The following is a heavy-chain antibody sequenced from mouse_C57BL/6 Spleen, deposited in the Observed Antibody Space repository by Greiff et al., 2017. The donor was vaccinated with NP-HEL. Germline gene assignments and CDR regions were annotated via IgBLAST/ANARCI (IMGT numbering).Heavy chain of an antibody. CDR1: GYTFTSYW. CDR3: ARLDTTVVYFDY. Sequence: QVQLQQPGAELVRPGSSVKLSCKASGYTFTSYWMDWVKQRPGQGLEWIGNIYPSDSETHYNQKFKDKATLTVDKSSSTAYMQLSSLTSEDSAVYYCARLDTTVVYFDYWGQGTTRTVSS. J-gene: IGHJ2*01. D-gene: IGHD1-1*01. V-gene: IGHV1-61*01. CDR2: IYPSDSET.